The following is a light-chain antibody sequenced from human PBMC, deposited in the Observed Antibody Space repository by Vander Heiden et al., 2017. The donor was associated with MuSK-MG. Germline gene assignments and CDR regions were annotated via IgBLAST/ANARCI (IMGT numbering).Light chain of an antibody. CDR2: DVI. J-gene: IGLJ2*01. CDR1: SSDVRTYNY. V-gene: IGLV2-14*01. Sequence: QSALTQPASVSGSPGRSLSISCTGTSSDVRTYNYVTWFQQYPGKAPRLLIYDVIKRPSGVSPRFSGSKSGDTASLTIAGLQAEDEAVYYCGSYTTSSTNVVFGGGTKLTVL. CDR3: GSYTTSSTNVV.